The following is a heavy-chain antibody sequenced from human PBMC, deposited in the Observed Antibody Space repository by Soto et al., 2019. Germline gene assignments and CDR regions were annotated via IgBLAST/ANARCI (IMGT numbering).Heavy chain of an antibody. Sequence: GASVKVSCKASGYTFTGHYMHWVRQAPGQGLEWMGWINPNSGGTNYAQKFQGWVTMTRDTSISTAYMELSRLRSDDTAVYYCARVRSGQLWLHDAFDIWGQGTMVTVSS. CDR3: ARVRSGQLWLHDAFDI. V-gene: IGHV1-2*04. J-gene: IGHJ3*02. CDR1: GYTFTGHY. D-gene: IGHD5-18*01. CDR2: INPNSGGT.